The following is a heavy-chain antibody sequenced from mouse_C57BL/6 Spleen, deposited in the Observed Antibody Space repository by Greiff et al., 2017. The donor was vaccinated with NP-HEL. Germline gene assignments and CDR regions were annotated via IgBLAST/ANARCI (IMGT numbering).Heavy chain of an antibody. CDR2: IDPSDSYT. Sequence: QVQLQQSGAELVMPGASVKLSCKASGYTFTSYWMHWVKQRPGQGLEWIGEIDPSDSYTNYTQKFKGKSTLTVDKSSSTAYMQLSSLTSEDSAVYYCARLYGNYPFDYWGQGTTLTVSS. D-gene: IGHD2-1*01. V-gene: IGHV1-69*01. J-gene: IGHJ2*01. CDR3: ARLYGNYPFDY. CDR1: GYTFTSYW.